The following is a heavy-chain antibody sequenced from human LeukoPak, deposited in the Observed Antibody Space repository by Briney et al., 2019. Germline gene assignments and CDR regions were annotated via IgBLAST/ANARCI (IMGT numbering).Heavy chain of an antibody. CDR2: IWYDGSIK. D-gene: IGHD6-13*01. Sequence: GGSLRLSCAASGLTFSSYGMHWVRQAPGKGLEWVAVIWYDGSIKYYADSMKGRFTISRDNSKNTLYLQMNSLRAEDTAVYYCASAAGPFDNWGQGTLVTVSS. J-gene: IGHJ4*02. V-gene: IGHV3-33*01. CDR1: GLTFSSYG. CDR3: ASAAGPFDN.